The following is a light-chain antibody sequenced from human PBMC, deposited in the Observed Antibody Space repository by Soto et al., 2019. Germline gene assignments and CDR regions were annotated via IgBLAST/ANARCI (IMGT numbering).Light chain of an antibody. J-gene: IGKJ4*01. CDR1: QSVSSSY. CDR2: GAS. CDR3: PEYGRT. Sequence: EIVLTQSPGTLSLSPGERATLSCRASQSVSSSYLAWYQQKPGQAPRLLIYGASSRATGIPDRFSGSGSVTDFTLTISRLEPEDFAVYYCPEYGRTFGGGTKVEIK. V-gene: IGKV3-20*01.